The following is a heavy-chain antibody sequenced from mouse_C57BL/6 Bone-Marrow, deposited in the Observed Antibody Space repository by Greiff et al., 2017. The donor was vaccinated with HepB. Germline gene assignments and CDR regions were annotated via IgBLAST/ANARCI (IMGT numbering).Heavy chain of an antibody. CDR2: IDPSDSYT. CDR3: ARASYYYGSSSVAY. D-gene: IGHD1-1*01. J-gene: IGHJ3*01. Sequence: QVQLQQSGAELVKPGASVKLSCKASGYTFTSYWMQWVKQRPGQGLEWIGEIDPSDSYTNYNQKFKGKATLTVDTSSSTAYMQLSSLTSEDSAVYYCARASYYYGSSSVAYWGQGTLVTVSA. CDR1: GYTFTSYW. V-gene: IGHV1-50*01.